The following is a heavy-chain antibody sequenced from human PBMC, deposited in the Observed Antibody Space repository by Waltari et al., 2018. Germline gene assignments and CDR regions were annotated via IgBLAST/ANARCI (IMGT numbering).Heavy chain of an antibody. CDR2: IYYSGST. D-gene: IGHD3-3*01. CDR3: ARHGGYYDFWSGYPGMFDP. CDR1: GGSLSSSSSS. Sequence: QLQLQESGPGLVKPSETLSLTCTVPGGSLSSSSSSWGWIRQPPGPGLEWIGSIYYSGSTYYNPSLKSRVTISVDTSKNQFSLKLSSVTAADTAVYYCARHGGYYDFWSGYPGMFDPWGQGTLVTVSS. V-gene: IGHV4-39*01. J-gene: IGHJ5*02.